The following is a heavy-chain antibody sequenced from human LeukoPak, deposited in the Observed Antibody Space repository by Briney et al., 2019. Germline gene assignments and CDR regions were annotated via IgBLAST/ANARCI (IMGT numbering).Heavy chain of an antibody. CDR3: AKDQRVAVAYNWFDP. CDR2: IYSGGST. J-gene: IGHJ5*02. V-gene: IGHV3-53*01. CDR1: GFTVSSNY. D-gene: IGHD6-19*01. Sequence: GGSLRLSCAASGFTVSSNYMSWVRQAPGKGLEWVSVIYSGGSTYYADSVKGRFTISRDNSKNTLYLQMNSLRAEDTAVYYCAKDQRVAVAYNWFDPWGQGTLVTVSS.